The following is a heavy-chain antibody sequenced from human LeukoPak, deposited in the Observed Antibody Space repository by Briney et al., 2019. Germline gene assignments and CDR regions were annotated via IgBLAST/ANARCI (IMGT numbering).Heavy chain of an antibody. CDR2: INTDGSST. Sequence: GGSLRLSCAASGFTFSSYWMHWVRQAPGKGLVWVPRINTDGSSTSYADSVKGRFTISRDNAKNTLYLQMNSLRAEDTAVYYCARDGANYYDSSGGFDPWGQGTLVTVSS. V-gene: IGHV3-74*01. D-gene: IGHD3-22*01. CDR1: GFTFSSYW. J-gene: IGHJ5*02. CDR3: ARDGANYYDSSGGFDP.